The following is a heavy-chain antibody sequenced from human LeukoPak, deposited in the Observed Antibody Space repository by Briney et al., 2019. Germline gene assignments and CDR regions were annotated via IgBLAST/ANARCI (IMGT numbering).Heavy chain of an antibody. V-gene: IGHV1-2*02. CDR2: INPNSGGT. Sequence: ASVKVSCKASGYTFTGYYMHWVRQAPGQGLEWMGWINPNSGGTNYAQKFQGRVTMTRDTSISTAYMELSRLGSDDTAVYYCARDRGGQWELFYFDYWGQGTLVTVSS. D-gene: IGHD1-26*01. J-gene: IGHJ4*02. CDR3: ARDRGGQWELFYFDY. CDR1: GYTFTGYY.